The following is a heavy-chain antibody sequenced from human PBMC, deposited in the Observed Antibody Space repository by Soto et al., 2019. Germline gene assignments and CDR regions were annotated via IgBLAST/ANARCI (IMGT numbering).Heavy chain of an antibody. CDR2: IYYSGIT. J-gene: IGHJ4*02. CDR3: ARHGSN. CDR1: GGSFSGYY. V-gene: IGHV4-34*01. Sequence: PSETLSLTCAVYGGSFSGYYWSWIRRPPGKGLEWIGTIYYSGITYYNPSLKSRVTISVDTSKNQFSLKLTSVTAADTAVYYCARHGSNWGQGTLVTVSS.